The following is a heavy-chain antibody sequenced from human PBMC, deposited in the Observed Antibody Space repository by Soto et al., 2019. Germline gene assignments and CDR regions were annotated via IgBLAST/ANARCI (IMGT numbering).Heavy chain of an antibody. D-gene: IGHD2-21*02. J-gene: IGHJ3*02. CDR3: ARECPTGGDCCLDAFDI. CDR2: INHSGST. V-gene: IGHV4-34*01. CDR1: GGSFRGYY. Sequence: PSETLSLTCAVDGGSFRGYYGSWIRQPPGKWLEWIGEINHSGSTNYNPSLKSRVTISVDTSKNQFSLKLSSVTAAETAVYYCARECPTGGDCCLDAFDIWGQGTMATV.